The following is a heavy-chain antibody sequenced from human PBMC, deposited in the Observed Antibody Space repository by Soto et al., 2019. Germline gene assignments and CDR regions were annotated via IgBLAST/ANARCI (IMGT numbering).Heavy chain of an antibody. CDR2: IIPIFGTA. J-gene: IGHJ5*02. V-gene: IGHV1-69*13. CDR1: GGTFSSYA. Sequence: SVKVSCKASGGTFSSYAISWVRQAPGQGLEWMGGIIPIFGTANYAQKFQGRVTITADESTSTAYMELSSLRSEDTAVYYCARDSNYGGNWFDPWGQGTLVTVSS. CDR3: ARDSNYGGNWFDP. D-gene: IGHD4-17*01.